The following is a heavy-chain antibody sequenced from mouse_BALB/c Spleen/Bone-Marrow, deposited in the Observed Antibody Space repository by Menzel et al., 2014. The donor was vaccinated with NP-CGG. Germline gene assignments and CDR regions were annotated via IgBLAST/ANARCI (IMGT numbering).Heavy chain of an antibody. V-gene: IGHV5-6-5*01. J-gene: IGHJ3*01. CDR3: ARRRGYDYPFAY. CDR1: GFTFSSYA. Sequence: EVKLQESGGGLVKPGGSLKLSCAASGFTFSSYAMSWVRQTPEKRLEWVAFISSGGSTYYPDSVKGRFTISRDNARNILYLQMSSLRSEDTAMYYCARRRGYDYPFAYWGQGTLVTVSA. CDR2: ISSGGST. D-gene: IGHD2-4*01.